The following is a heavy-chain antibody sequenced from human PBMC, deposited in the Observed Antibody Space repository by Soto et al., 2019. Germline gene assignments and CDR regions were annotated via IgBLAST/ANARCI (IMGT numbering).Heavy chain of an antibody. CDR3: ARDSLHSGRNDY. Sequence: SETLSLTCTVSGASISSYYWCWIRQPTGKGLEWIGRIYTSGSTNYNPSLKSRVTMSVDTSKNQFSLKLNSVTAADTAVYYCARDSLHSGRNDYWGQGTLVTVSS. V-gene: IGHV4-4*07. CDR2: IYTSGST. CDR1: GASISSYY. J-gene: IGHJ4*02. D-gene: IGHD1-26*01.